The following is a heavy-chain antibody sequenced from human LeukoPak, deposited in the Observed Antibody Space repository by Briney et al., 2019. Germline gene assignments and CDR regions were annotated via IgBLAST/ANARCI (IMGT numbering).Heavy chain of an antibody. CDR1: GFTFSSYS. Sequence: TGGSLRLSCAASGFTFSSYSMNWIRQPPGKGLEWIGSIYYSGSTYYNPSLKSRVTISVDTSKNQFSLKLSSVTAADTAVYYCARHHPYYYDSSGYYDYWGQGTLVTVSS. J-gene: IGHJ4*02. CDR2: IYYSGST. CDR3: ARHHPYYYDSSGYYDY. V-gene: IGHV4-39*01. D-gene: IGHD3-22*01.